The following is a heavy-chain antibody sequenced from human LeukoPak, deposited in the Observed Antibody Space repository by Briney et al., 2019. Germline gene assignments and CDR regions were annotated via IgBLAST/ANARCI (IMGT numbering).Heavy chain of an antibody. J-gene: IGHJ4*02. D-gene: IGHD5-12*01. V-gene: IGHV3-23*01. CDR1: GFTFSSYG. CDR3: AKDISGYDPLYFDY. Sequence: PGGSLRLSCAASGFTFSSYGMSWVRQAPGKGLEWVSGISGSGGSTYYADSVKGRFTISRDNSKNTLHLQMNSLRAEDTAVYYCAKDISGYDPLYFDYWGQGTLVTVSS. CDR2: ISGSGGST.